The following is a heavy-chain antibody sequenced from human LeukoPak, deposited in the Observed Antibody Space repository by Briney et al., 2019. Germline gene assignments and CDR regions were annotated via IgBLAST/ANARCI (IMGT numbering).Heavy chain of an antibody. CDR3: ARSPLAAWYLDF. J-gene: IGHJ4*02. Sequence: ASVKVSCKASGYTFTGYYMHWVRQAPGQGLEWMGWINPNSGGTNYAQKFQGRVTMTRDTSISTAYMELSRLRSGDTAFYYCARSPLAAWYLDFWGQGTLVTVSS. V-gene: IGHV1-2*02. CDR1: GYTFTGYY. D-gene: IGHD2-15*01. CDR2: INPNSGGT.